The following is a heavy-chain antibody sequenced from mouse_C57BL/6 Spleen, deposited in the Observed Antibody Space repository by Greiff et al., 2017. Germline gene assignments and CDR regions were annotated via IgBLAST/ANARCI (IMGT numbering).Heavy chain of an antibody. CDR3: AREGGTLGGYFDV. Sequence: QVQLKQPGAELVRPGTSVKLSCKASGYTFTSYWMPWVKQRPGQGLEWIGVIDPSDSYTNYNQKFKGKATLTVDTSSSTAYMQLSSLTSEDSAVYYCAREGGTLGGYFDVWGTGTTVTVSS. D-gene: IGHD3-3*01. CDR2: IDPSDSYT. J-gene: IGHJ1*03. V-gene: IGHV1-59*01. CDR1: GYTFTSYW.